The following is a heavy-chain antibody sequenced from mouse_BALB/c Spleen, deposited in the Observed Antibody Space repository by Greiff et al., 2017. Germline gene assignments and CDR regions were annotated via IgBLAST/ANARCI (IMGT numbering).Heavy chain of an antibody. CDR3: ARGGNSYAMDY. CDR2: IWAGGST. D-gene: IGHD2-1*01. V-gene: IGHV2-9*02. Sequence: QVQLKEPGPGLVAPSQSLSITCTVSGFSLTSYGVHWVRQPPGKGLEWLGVIWAGGSTNYNSALMARLSISKDNSKSQVFLKMNSLQTDDTAVYYCARGGNSYAMDYWGQGTSVTVSS. CDR1: GFSLTSYG. J-gene: IGHJ4*01.